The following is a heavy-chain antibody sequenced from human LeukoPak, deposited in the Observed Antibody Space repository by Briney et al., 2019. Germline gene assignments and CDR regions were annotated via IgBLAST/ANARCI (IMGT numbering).Heavy chain of an antibody. CDR2: IRCDGSNK. CDR3: AKEEYCSSPSCYTFDY. Sequence: TGGSLRLSCAASGFTFSTYGMHWVRQAPGKGLEWVAFIRCDGSNKYYADSVKGRFTISRDNSKNTLYLQMNSLRAEDTAVYYCAKEEYCSSPSCYTFDYWGQGTLVTVSS. J-gene: IGHJ4*02. CDR1: GFTFSTYG. V-gene: IGHV3-30*02. D-gene: IGHD2-2*02.